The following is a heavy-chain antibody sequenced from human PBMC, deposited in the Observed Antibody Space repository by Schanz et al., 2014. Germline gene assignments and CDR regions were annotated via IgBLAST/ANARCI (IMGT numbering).Heavy chain of an antibody. Sequence: EVQLLESGGGLVQPGGSLRLSCAASGFTFSSYAMSWVRQAPGKGLEWVSAISGSGGSTYYADSVKGRFIISRDNSKNTLYLEMNRLRVDDTAVYYCSKDKQGSRSDDFWGQGTLVTVSS. CDR3: SKDKQGSRSDDF. CDR1: GFTFSSYA. CDR2: ISGSGGST. D-gene: IGHD2-15*01. J-gene: IGHJ4*02. V-gene: IGHV3-23*01.